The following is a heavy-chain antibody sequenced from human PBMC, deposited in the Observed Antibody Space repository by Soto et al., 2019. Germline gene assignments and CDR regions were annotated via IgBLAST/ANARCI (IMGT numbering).Heavy chain of an antibody. CDR3: VKVSTFYDILTGYYSTNFFDP. J-gene: IGHJ5*02. CDR2: ISSDGDIT. V-gene: IGHV3-23*01. CDR1: GFTFSSYA. D-gene: IGHD3-9*01. Sequence: GGSLRLSCAASGFTFSSYAMSWVRQAPGKGLEWVSAISSDGDITYYADSVKGRFTISRDNSKNTLYLQMNSLRPEDTAVYYCVKVSTFYDILTGYYSTNFFDPWGQGTLVTVSS.